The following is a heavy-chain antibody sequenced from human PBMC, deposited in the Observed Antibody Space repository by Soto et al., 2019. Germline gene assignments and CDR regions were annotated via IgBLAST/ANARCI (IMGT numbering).Heavy chain of an antibody. J-gene: IGHJ3*02. CDR3: ARDGDSSGYYYEDAFDI. CDR1: GYTFTSYG. Sequence: GASVKVSCKASGYTFTSYGISWVRQAPGQGLEWMGWISAYNGNTNYAQKLQGRVTMTTDTSTSTAYMELRSLRSDDTAVYYCARDGDSSGYYYEDAFDIWGQGTMVTVS. D-gene: IGHD3-22*01. V-gene: IGHV1-18*04. CDR2: ISAYNGNT.